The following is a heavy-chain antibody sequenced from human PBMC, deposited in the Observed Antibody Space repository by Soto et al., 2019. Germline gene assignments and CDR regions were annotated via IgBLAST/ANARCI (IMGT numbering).Heavy chain of an antibody. V-gene: IGHV1-18*04. CDR1: GYTFTTYG. CDR3: ARYLSSYGYYAIDV. D-gene: IGHD5-18*01. CDR2: ISAYNGNT. J-gene: IGHJ6*02. Sequence: QVHLVQSGAEVKKPGASVKVSCKTSGYTFTTYGISWVRQAPGHGLEWMGWISAYNGNTNYAQKLQGRVTMTTDTSTSTAYMELRSLRSYDTAVYYCARYLSSYGYYAIDVWGQGNTVTFSS.